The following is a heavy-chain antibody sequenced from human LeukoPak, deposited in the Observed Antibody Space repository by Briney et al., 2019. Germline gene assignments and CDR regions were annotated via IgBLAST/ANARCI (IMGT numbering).Heavy chain of an antibody. CDR1: GDSVSSNSAA. CDR2: TYYRSKWYN. V-gene: IGHV6-1*01. D-gene: IGHD6-19*01. CDR3: ARDLSRSVAGTYYYYGMDV. J-gene: IGHJ6*02. Sequence: SQTLSLACAISGDSVSSNSAAWNWIRQSPSRGLEWLGRTYYRSKWYNDYAVSVKSRITINPDTSKNQFSLQLNSVTPEDTAVYYCARDLSRSVAGTYYYYGMDVWGQGTTVTVSS.